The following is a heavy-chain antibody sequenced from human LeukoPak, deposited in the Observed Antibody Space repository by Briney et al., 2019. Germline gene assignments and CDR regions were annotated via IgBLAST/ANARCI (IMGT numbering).Heavy chain of an antibody. J-gene: IGHJ5*02. CDR1: GGSLSGYY. Sequence: SETLSLTCAVYGGSLSGYYWSWIRQPPGKGLEWIGEINHSGSTNYNPSLKSRVTISVDTTKNQFSLKLSSVTAADTAVYYCARGQGDYDPTRFDHWGQGTLVTVSS. CDR2: INHSGST. D-gene: IGHD3-3*01. CDR3: ARGQGDYDPTRFDH. V-gene: IGHV4-34*01.